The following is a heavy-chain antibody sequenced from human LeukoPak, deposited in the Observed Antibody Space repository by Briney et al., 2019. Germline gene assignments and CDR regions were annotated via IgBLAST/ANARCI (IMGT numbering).Heavy chain of an antibody. CDR3: ARGGGPFDY. J-gene: IGHJ4*02. CDR1: GFTFSSYW. Sequence: PGGSLRLSCAASGFTFSSYWMHWVRQAPGKGLVWVSRINTDGTSRTYADSVKGRFTISRDNAKNTLYLRMNSLGAEDTAVYYCARGGGPFDYWGQGTLVTVSS. V-gene: IGHV3-74*01. D-gene: IGHD3-16*01. CDR2: INTDGTSR.